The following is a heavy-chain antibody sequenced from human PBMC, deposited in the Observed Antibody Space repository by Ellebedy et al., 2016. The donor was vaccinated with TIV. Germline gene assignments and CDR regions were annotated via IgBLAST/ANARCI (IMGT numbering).Heavy chain of an antibody. CDR3: ARGRYGP. Sequence: GESLKISCAASGFTFSNYDMHWVRQATGKGLEWVSGIGTAGDTYYPGSVKGRFTISRENAKNSLFLQMNSLRDGETAVYYCARGRYGPWGQGTLVTVSS. D-gene: IGHD3-10*01. J-gene: IGHJ5*02. CDR2: IGTAGDT. V-gene: IGHV3-13*01. CDR1: GFTFSNYD.